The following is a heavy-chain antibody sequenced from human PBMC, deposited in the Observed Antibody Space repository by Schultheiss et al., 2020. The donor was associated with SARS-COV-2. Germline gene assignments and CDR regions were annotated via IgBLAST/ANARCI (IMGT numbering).Heavy chain of an antibody. CDR2: IYYSGST. CDR1: GGSISSYY. D-gene: IGHD3-3*01. V-gene: IGHV4-59*01. J-gene: IGHJ6*02. Sequence: SETLSLTCTVSGGSISSYYWSWIRQPPGKGLEWIVYIYYSGSTNYNPSLKSRVTISVDTSKNQFSLKLSSVTAADTAVYYCARGIGYDFWSGYYSYSGGMDVWGQGTTVTVSS. CDR3: ARGIGYDFWSGYYSYSGGMDV.